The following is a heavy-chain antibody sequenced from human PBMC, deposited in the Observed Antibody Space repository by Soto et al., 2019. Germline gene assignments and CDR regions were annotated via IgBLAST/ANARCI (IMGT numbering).Heavy chain of an antibody. J-gene: IGHJ4*02. CDR3: ATGVSRLGYCSGGSCYLPYFDY. D-gene: IGHD2-15*01. V-gene: IGHV3-53*04. Sequence: GGSLRLSCAASGFTVSSNYMSWVRQAPGKGLEWVSVIYSGGSTYYADSVKGRFTISRHNSKNTLYLQMNSLRAEDTAVYYCATGVSRLGYCSGGSCYLPYFDYWGQGTLVTVSS. CDR2: IYSGGST. CDR1: GFTVSSNY.